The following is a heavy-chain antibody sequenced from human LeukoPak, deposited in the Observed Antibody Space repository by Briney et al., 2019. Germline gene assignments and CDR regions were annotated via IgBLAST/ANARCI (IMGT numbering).Heavy chain of an antibody. J-gene: IGHJ3*02. CDR1: GFIFSSHA. V-gene: IGHV3-23*01. Sequence: GGSLRLSCATSGFIFSSHAMTWVRQAPGKGLEWLSAISISGDDTYYADSVKGRFTISRDNSKNTLYLQMNSLSADDTAMYYCAKESEAFDIWGQGTMVTVSS. CDR3: AKESEAFDI. CDR2: ISISGDDT.